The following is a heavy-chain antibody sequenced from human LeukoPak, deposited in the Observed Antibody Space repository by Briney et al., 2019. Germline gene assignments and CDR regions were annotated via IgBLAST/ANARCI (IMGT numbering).Heavy chain of an antibody. CDR2: IHHSGRT. D-gene: IGHD3-3*01. CDR1: GGSISSYY. CDR3: ARDHLANLASRLFDP. V-gene: IGHV4-38-2*02. Sequence: SETLSLTCTVSGGSISSYYWSWIRQPPGKGLEWIGSIHHSGRTYYNPSLKSRVTISVDTSKNQFSLKLSSVTAADTAVYYCARDHLANLASRLFDPWGQGTLVTVSS. J-gene: IGHJ5*02.